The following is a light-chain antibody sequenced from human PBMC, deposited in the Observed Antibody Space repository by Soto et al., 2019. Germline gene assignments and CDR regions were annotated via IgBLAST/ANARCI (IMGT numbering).Light chain of an antibody. J-gene: IGKJ5*01. CDR2: AAS. CDR3: QQYDNWPPIT. CDR1: QGISSY. Sequence: AILVTQSPSSFSASTGDRVTITCRASQGISSYLAWYQQKPGKAPKLLIYAASTLQSGVPSRFSGSGSGTDFTLTISCLQSEDFAVYYCQQYDNWPPITFGQGTRLEI. V-gene: IGKV1-8*01.